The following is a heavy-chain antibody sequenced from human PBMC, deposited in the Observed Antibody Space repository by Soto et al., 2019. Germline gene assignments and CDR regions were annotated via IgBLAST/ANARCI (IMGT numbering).Heavy chain of an antibody. CDR1: GFTFSNAW. J-gene: IGHJ3*02. V-gene: IGHV3-15*01. CDR3: TTDLPSLGIGAFDI. CDR2: IKSKTDGGTT. D-gene: IGHD7-27*01. Sequence: GGSLRLSCAASGFTFSNAWMSWVRQAPGKGLEWVGRIKSKTDGGTTDYAAPVKGRFTISRDHSKNTLYLQMNSLKTEDTAVYYCTTDLPSLGIGAFDIWGQGTLVTVSS.